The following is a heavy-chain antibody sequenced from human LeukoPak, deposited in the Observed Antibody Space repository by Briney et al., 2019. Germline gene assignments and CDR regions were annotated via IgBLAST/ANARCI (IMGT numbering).Heavy chain of an antibody. CDR1: GYTFTSYG. D-gene: IGHD2/OR15-2a*01. V-gene: IGHV1-18*03. Sequence: ASVKVSCKASGYTFTSYGISWVRQAPGQGLEWMGWISAYNGNTNYAQKLQGRVTMTTDTSTSTAYMELSSLRSEDMAVYYCARFSVDKYYFDYWGQGTLVTVSS. J-gene: IGHJ4*02. CDR3: ARFSVDKYYFDY. CDR2: ISAYNGNT.